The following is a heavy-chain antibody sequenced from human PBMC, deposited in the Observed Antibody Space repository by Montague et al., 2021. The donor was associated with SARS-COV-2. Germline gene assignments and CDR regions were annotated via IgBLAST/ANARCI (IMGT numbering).Heavy chain of an antibody. CDR1: GGSFGGYY. J-gene: IGHJ4*02. V-gene: IGHV4-34*01. CDR2: INDSGST. D-gene: IGHD2-2*02. CDR3: ARQYCGDTNCYRREYYFDQ. Sequence: SETLSLTCAVYGGSFGGYYWSWIRRPPGKGLEWIGEINDSGSTKYNPSLRSRFIMSVDRSKNQVSLKVNAVTAADTAVHFCARQYCGDTNCYRREYYFDQWGQGTLVTVSS.